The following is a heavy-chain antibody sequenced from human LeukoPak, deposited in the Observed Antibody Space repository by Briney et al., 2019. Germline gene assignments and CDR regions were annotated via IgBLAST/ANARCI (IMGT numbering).Heavy chain of an antibody. CDR3: AKEIGGGWYLHYFDY. CDR1: GFTFSSYA. CDR2: ISGSGGNT. V-gene: IGHV3-23*01. J-gene: IGHJ4*02. Sequence: TGGSLRLPCAASGFTFSSYAMSWVRQATGKGLEWVSAISGSGGNTYYADSVKGRFTISRDNSKNTLYLQMNSLRAEDTAVYYCAKEIGGGWYLHYFDYWGQGTLVTVSS. D-gene: IGHD6-19*01.